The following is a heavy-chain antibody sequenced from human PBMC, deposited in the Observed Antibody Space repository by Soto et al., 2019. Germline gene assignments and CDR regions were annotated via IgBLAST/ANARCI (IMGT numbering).Heavy chain of an antibody. CDR1: GFSLSTSGMC. J-gene: IGHJ4*02. CDR3: ARTPLYYYDSSGYQYYFDY. CDR2: IDWDDDK. Sequence: SGPTLVNPTQTLTLTCTFSGFSLSTSGMCVSWIRQPPGKALEWLALIDWDDDKYYSTSLKTRLTISKDTSKNQVVLTMTNMDPVDTATYYCARTPLYYYDSSGYQYYFDYWGQGTLVTVS. D-gene: IGHD3-22*01. V-gene: IGHV2-70*01.